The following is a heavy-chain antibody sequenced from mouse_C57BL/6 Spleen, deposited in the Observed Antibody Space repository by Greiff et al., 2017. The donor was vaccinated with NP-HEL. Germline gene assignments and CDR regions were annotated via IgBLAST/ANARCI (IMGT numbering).Heavy chain of an antibody. D-gene: IGHD1-1*01. CDR3: ARQGITTVVAEAMDY. CDR2: ISSGGSYT. J-gene: IGHJ4*01. CDR1: GFTFSSYG. Sequence: DVMLVESGGDLVKPGGSLKLSCAASGFTFSSYGMSWVRQTPDKRLEWVATISSGGSYTYYPDSVKGRFTISRDNAKNTLYLQMSSLKSEDTAMYYCARQGITTVVAEAMDYWGQGTSVTVSS. V-gene: IGHV5-6*02.